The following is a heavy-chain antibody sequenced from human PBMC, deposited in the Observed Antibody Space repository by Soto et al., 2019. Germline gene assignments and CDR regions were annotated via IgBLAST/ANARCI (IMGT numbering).Heavy chain of an antibody. D-gene: IGHD2-2*01. J-gene: IGHJ6*02. V-gene: IGHV1-3*01. CDR3: AKVYCSTTTCYGYYAMDV. Sequence: WASVKVSCKASGYTFTNYAMHWVRQAPGQRLEWMGWINAGNGNTKYSQKFQGRVTIIRDTSASTAYMELSSLRSEDTAVYFCAKVYCSTTTCYGYYAMDVWGQGTTVTVSS. CDR1: GYTFTNYA. CDR2: INAGNGNT.